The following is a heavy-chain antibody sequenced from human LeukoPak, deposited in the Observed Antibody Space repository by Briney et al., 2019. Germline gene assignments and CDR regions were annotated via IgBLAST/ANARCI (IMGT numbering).Heavy chain of an antibody. CDR2: INPNSGGT. J-gene: IGHJ5*02. Sequence: ASVKVSCKASGYTFTGYYMHWVRQAPGQGLEWMGWINPNSGGTNYAQKFQGRVTMTRDTSISSAYMELSRLRSDDTAVYYCARALLAGTTFWFDPWGQGTLVTVSS. CDR3: ARALLAGTTFWFDP. CDR1: GYTFTGYY. V-gene: IGHV1-2*02. D-gene: IGHD1-7*01.